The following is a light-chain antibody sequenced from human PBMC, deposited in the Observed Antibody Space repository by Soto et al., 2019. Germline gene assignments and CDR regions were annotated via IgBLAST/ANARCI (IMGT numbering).Light chain of an antibody. CDR3: SSYARGATYV. CDR1: SSDIGVYNS. V-gene: IGLV2-14*01. CDR2: VVS. Sequence: QSVLTQPASVSGSLGQSITISCPGTSSDIGVYNSVSWYQYHPGKVPRLLIFVVSDRPSGVSNRFSGSKSGNTAPLTISGPRAEAEADYFCSSYARGATYVYGNGTKVTV. J-gene: IGLJ1*01.